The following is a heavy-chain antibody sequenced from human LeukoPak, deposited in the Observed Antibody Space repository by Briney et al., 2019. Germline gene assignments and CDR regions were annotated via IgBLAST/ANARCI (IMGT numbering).Heavy chain of an antibody. D-gene: IGHD1-26*01. V-gene: IGHV3-30*18. CDR2: ASYDGRNE. CDR1: GFTFSNYG. J-gene: IGHJ4*02. Sequence: GGSLRLSCAASGFTFSNYGMHWVRQAPGKGLEWVAVASYDGRNEDYKDSVRGRFNISRDNSKNTLFLQMNSLRIDDTAVYFCAKLSEPGATHDYWGQGTLVTVSS. CDR3: AKLSEPGATHDY.